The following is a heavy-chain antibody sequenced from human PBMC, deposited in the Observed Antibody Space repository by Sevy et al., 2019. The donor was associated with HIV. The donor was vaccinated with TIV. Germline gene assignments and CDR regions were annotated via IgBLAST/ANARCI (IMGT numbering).Heavy chain of an antibody. V-gene: IGHV3-23*01. CDR2: ISSSGGST. J-gene: IGHJ4*02. D-gene: IGHD5-12*01. Sequence: GGSLRLSCVASGFTFISYTMSWVRQAPGKGLEWVSAISSSGGSTYYGDSVKGRLTISRDNSKNTVYLEINNLRAEDTALYYCAKEEFSGYNFGYWGQGTLVTVSS. CDR3: AKEEFSGYNFGY. CDR1: GFTFISYT.